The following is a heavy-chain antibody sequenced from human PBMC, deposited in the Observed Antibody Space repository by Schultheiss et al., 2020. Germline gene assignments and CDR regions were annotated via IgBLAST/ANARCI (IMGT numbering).Heavy chain of an antibody. CDR2: IYYSGST. Sequence: SETLSLTCTVSGGSISISPHYWGWIRQHPGKGLEWIGSIYYSGSTYYNPSLKSRVTISVDTSKNQFSLKLSSVTAADTAVYYCARDRIPYYFDYWGQGTLVTVSS. J-gene: IGHJ4*02. V-gene: IGHV4-39*02. D-gene: IGHD2-15*01. CDR1: GGSISISPHY. CDR3: ARDRIPYYFDY.